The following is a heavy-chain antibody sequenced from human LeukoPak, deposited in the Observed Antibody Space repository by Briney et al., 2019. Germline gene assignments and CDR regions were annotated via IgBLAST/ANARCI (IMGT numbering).Heavy chain of an antibody. CDR2: ICYSGSN. D-gene: IGHD3-22*01. CDR3: ARQFDRSGYLHWFDP. Sequence: SETLSLTCTVSAGSISSITHYWGWLRQSPGKGLEWIASICYSGSNYYNPSLKSRVTISIDTSENQFSLKLSSVTAADTAVYYCARQFDRSGYLHWFDPWGQGTLATVSS. J-gene: IGHJ5*02. V-gene: IGHV4-39*01. CDR1: AGSISSITHY.